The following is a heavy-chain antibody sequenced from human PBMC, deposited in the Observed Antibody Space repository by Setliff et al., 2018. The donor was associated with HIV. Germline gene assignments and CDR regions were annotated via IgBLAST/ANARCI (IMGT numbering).Heavy chain of an antibody. Sequence: ASVKVSCKASSEYTFTNFDINWVRQAPGQGLEWMGWMHPHSGNTDYTQKFQGRVTMTRNTSISTAYMELSSLRSEDTAVYYCASYYGSGAHYPYYYYMDVWGKGTKVTVSS. CDR1: SEYTFTNFD. CDR2: MHPHSGNT. D-gene: IGHD3-10*01. J-gene: IGHJ6*03. V-gene: IGHV1-8*02. CDR3: ASYYGSGAHYPYYYYMDV.